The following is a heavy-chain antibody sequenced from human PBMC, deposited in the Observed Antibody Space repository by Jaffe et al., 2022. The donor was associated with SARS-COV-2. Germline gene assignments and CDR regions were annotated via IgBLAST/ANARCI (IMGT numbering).Heavy chain of an antibody. J-gene: IGHJ4*02. D-gene: IGHD6-19*01. Sequence: QVQLQESGPGLMKPSETLSLTCTVSDASINNFYWSWIRQPPGKGLEWIGCFYNSGSTSYNPSLKSRVTVSIDTSKNQLSLKLTSVTAADTAVYYCAGGRQWLAFDHWAQGTLVTVSS. CDR2: FYNSGST. CDR3: AGGRQWLAFDH. CDR1: DASINNFY. V-gene: IGHV4-59*01.